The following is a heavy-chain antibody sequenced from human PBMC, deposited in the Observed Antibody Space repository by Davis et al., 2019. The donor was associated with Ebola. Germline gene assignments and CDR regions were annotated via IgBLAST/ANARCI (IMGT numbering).Heavy chain of an antibody. J-gene: IGHJ6*02. D-gene: IGHD6-13*01. Sequence: SETLSLTCSVSGGSISSFSYYWGWIRPPPGKWPASTASIFESWRSSYNASLKSRATVSVHTSKNQFSLKLRSVTAADTAVYYCARQIAAPGMDYGMDVWGQGTTVTVSS. CDR3: ARQIAAPGMDYGMDV. V-gene: IGHV4-39*01. CDR1: GGSISSFSYY. CDR2: IFESWRS.